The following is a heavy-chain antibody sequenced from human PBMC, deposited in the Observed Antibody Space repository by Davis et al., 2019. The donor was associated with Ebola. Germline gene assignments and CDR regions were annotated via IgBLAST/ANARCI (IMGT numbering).Heavy chain of an antibody. CDR2: IIPIFGTT. CDR3: ARSGPLQQQPNVPDY. V-gene: IGHV1-69*13. CDR1: GYTFTGYY. J-gene: IGHJ4*02. D-gene: IGHD6-13*01. Sequence: SVKVSCKASGYTFTGYYMHWVRQAPGQGLEWMGGIIPIFGTTNYAQKFQGRVTITADESTSTAYMELRSLRSDDTAVYYCARSGPLQQQPNVPDYWGQGTLVTVSS.